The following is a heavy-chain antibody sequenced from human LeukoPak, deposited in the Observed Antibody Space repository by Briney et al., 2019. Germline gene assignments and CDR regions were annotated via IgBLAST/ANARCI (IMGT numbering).Heavy chain of an antibody. V-gene: IGHV4-39*07. CDR2: VYYSGTT. J-gene: IGHJ4*02. CDR3: ARVGYSSSIDY. Sequence: SETLSLTCSVSGGSISSSTYYWGWIRQPPGKGLEWIGSVYYSGTTTYNPSLESRVTISVDTSKNQFSLKLSSVTAADTAVYYCARVGYSSSIDYWGQGTLVTVSS. CDR1: GGSISSSTYY. D-gene: IGHD6-6*01.